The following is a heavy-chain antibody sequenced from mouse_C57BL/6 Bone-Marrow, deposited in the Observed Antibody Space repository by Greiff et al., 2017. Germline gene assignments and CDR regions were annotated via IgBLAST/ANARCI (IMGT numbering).Heavy chain of an antibody. CDR1: GYTFTDYY. V-gene: IGHV1-19*01. D-gene: IGHD2-3*01. J-gene: IGHJ2*01. CDR2: INPYNGGT. Sequence: VQLQQSGPVLVKPGASVNMSCKASGYTFTDYYMNWVKQSHGKSLEWIGVINPYNGGTSYNQKFKGKATLTVDKSSSTAYMELNSLTSEDSAVYYCASRWLPYFDYWGQGTTLTVSS. CDR3: ASRWLPYFDY.